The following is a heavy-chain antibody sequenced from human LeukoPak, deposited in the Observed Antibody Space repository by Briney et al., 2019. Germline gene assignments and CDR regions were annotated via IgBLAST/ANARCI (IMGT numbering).Heavy chain of an antibody. J-gene: IGHJ4*02. D-gene: IGHD3-10*01. CDR1: GGSISSHY. V-gene: IGHV4-59*11. CDR2: IYYSGST. Sequence: SETLSLTCTVSGGSISSHYWGWIRQPPGKGLEWIGYIYYSGSTNYNPSLKSRVTISVDTSKNQFSLKLSSVTAADTAVYYCARGSYYYGSGSYAFGYWGQGTLVTVSS. CDR3: ARGSYYYGSGSYAFGY.